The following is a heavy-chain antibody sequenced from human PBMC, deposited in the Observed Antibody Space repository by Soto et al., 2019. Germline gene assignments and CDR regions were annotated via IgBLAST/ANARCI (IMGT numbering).Heavy chain of an antibody. Sequence: SQTLSLTCAVYGGSFSGYYWSWIRQPPGKGLEWIGEINHSGSTNYNPSLKSRVTISVDTSKNQFSLKLSSVTAADTAVYYCARDSRYYDFWSGSPRPYYYYGMDVWGQGTTVTVSS. CDR3: ARDSRYYDFWSGSPRPYYYYGMDV. CDR2: INHSGST. V-gene: IGHV4-34*01. CDR1: GGSFSGYY. D-gene: IGHD3-3*01. J-gene: IGHJ6*02.